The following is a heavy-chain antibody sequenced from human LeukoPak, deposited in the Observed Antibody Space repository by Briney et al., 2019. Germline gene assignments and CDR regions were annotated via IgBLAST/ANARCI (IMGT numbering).Heavy chain of an antibody. V-gene: IGHV3-33*01. CDR1: GFTFSSYG. CDR2: IWYDGSNK. D-gene: IGHD3-22*01. J-gene: IGHJ4*02. Sequence: GGSLRLSCAASGFTFSSYGMHWVRQAPGKGLEWVAVIWYDGSNKYYADSVKGRFTVSRDNSKNTLYLQMNSLRAEDTAAYYCARDDYYYDSSGYYQRDRFDYWGQGALVTVSS. CDR3: ARDDYYYDSSGYYQRDRFDY.